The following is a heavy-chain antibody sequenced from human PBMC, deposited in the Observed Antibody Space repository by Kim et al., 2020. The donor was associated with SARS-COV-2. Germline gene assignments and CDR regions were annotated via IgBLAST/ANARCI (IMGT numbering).Heavy chain of an antibody. V-gene: IGHV3-21*01. CDR2: IEVTETYI. CDR3: VRAVGNCESIALRHNWLDP. Sequence: GGSLRLSCAASGFSFSSHAMNWVRQAPGKGLEWVSSIEVTETYIYYADSVKGRFTISRDNAKNSVYLQMNSLRVEDTAVYYCVRAVGNCESIALRHNWLDPWGQGTQVTVSS. J-gene: IGHJ5*02. CDR1: GFSFSSHA. D-gene: IGHD2-15*01.